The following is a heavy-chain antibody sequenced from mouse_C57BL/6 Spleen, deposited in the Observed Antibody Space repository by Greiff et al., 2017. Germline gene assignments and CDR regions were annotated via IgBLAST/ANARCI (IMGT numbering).Heavy chain of an antibody. V-gene: IGHV1-80*01. Sequence: VKLQQSGAELVKPGASVKISCKASGYAFSSYWMNWVKQRPGKGLEWIGQIYPGDGDTNYNGKFKGKATLTADKSSSTAYMQLSSLTSEDSAVYFCAIPSITTVVATDYWGQGTTLTVSS. CDR2: IYPGDGDT. D-gene: IGHD1-1*01. CDR3: AIPSITTVVATDY. J-gene: IGHJ2*01. CDR1: GYAFSSYW.